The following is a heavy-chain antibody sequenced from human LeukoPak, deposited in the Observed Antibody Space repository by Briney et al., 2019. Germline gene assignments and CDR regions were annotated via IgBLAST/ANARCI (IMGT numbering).Heavy chain of an antibody. J-gene: IGHJ4*02. Sequence: SVKVSCKASGGTFSSYAISWVRQAPGQGLEWMGGIIPIFGTANYAQKFQGRVTITADESTSTAYMELSSLRSEDTAVYYCARDPKYYYDSSGYYHNYFDYWGQGTLVTVSS. CDR1: GGTFSSYA. V-gene: IGHV1-69*13. CDR3: ARDPKYYYDSSGYYHNYFDY. D-gene: IGHD3-22*01. CDR2: IIPIFGTA.